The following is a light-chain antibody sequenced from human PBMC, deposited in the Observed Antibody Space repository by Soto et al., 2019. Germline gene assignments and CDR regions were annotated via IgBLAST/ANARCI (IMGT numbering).Light chain of an antibody. J-gene: IGLJ3*02. CDR1: SSDVGGSKL. Sequence: QSALTQPASVSGSPGQSITISCTGTSSDVGGSKLVSWYQHHPGKAPKLIIYEDTKRPSGVSTRFSGSKSGNTASLTISGLQAEDEADYYCCSYASSATWVFGGGTQLTVL. V-gene: IGLV2-23*01. CDR2: EDT. CDR3: CSYASSATWV.